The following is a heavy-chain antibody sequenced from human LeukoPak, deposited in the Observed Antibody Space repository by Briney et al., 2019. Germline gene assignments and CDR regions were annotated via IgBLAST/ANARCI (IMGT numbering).Heavy chain of an antibody. D-gene: IGHD1-26*01. CDR1: GFTFSNHN. CDR2: ISSRSNI. J-gene: IGHJ4*02. V-gene: IGHV3-69-1*01. Sequence: GGSLRLSCAASGFTFSNHNMNWVRQAPGKGLYWLSYISSRSNIWYADSVKGRFTISRDNAKNSLFLQMDSLRVDDTGVYYCTRDLGYWGQGTLVTVSS. CDR3: TRDLGY.